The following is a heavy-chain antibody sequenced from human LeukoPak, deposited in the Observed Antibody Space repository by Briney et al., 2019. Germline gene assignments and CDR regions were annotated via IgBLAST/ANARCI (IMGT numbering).Heavy chain of an antibody. Sequence: PGGSLRLSCAASGFTVSSDYMSWVRQAPGKGLEWVSVIYSGGSTYYADSVKGRFTISRDNSKNTLYLQMNSLRAEDTAVYYCARPTSGVRLCMDVWGQGTTVTVSS. CDR1: GFTVSSDY. J-gene: IGHJ6*02. CDR3: ARPTSGVRLCMDV. CDR2: IYSGGST. V-gene: IGHV3-53*01. D-gene: IGHD3-10*01.